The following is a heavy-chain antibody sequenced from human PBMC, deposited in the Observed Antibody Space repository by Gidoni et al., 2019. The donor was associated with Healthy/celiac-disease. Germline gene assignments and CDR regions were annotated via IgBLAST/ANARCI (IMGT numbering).Heavy chain of an antibody. CDR2: IYTSGST. V-gene: IGHV4-61*02. J-gene: IGHJ4*02. Sequence: QVQLQESGPGLVKPSQTLSLTCTVSGGSISSGSYYWSWIRQPAGKGLEWIGRIYTSGSTNYNPSLKSRVTMSVDTSKNQFSLKLSSVTAADTAVYYCARDPIGAYYDSSGYSDYWGQGTLVTVSS. CDR1: GGSISSGSYY. CDR3: ARDPIGAYYDSSGYSDY. D-gene: IGHD3-22*01.